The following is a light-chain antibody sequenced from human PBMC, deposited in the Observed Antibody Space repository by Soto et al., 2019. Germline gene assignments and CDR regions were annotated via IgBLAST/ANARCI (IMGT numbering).Light chain of an antibody. V-gene: IGLV2-11*01. CDR1: SIHISTYDY. CDR3: CAYAGTYV. Sequence: QSVLTQPRSVSGSPGQSVTISRTGSSIHISTYDYVSWYQQYPDKAPNLLVYDVDRRPSGVPDRFSGSKSGNTASLTISGLQIDDEADYFCCAYAGTYVFGSGTKVTVL. CDR2: DVD. J-gene: IGLJ1*01.